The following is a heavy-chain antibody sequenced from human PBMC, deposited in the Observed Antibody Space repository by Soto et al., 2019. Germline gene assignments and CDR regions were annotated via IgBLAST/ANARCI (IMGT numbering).Heavy chain of an antibody. J-gene: IGHJ6*02. V-gene: IGHV3-23*01. CDR1: GFTFSSYA. D-gene: IGHD6-13*01. CDR2: ISGSGGST. CDR3: AKASKAAADYYYGMDV. Sequence: GGSLRLSCAASGFTFSSYAMSWVRQAPGKGLEWVSAISGSGGSTYYADSVKGRFTISRDNSKNTLYPQMNSLRAEDTAVYSCAKASKAAADYYYGMDVWGQGTTVTVSS.